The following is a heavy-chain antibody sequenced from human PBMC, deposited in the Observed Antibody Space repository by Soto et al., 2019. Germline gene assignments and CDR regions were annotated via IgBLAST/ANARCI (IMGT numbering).Heavy chain of an antibody. Sequence: SETLSLTCTVSGGSISSYYWSWIRQPPGKGLEWIGYIYYSGSTNYNPSLKSRVTISVDTSKNQFSLKLSSVTAADTAVYYCARDSRGYSYGYYYYYYMDVWGKGTTVTVS. CDR3: ARDSRGYSYGYYYYYYMDV. V-gene: IGHV4-59*01. J-gene: IGHJ6*03. CDR1: GGSISSYY. CDR2: IYYSGST. D-gene: IGHD5-18*01.